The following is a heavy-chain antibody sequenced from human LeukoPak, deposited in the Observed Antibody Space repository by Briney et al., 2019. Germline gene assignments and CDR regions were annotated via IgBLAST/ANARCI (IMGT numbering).Heavy chain of an antibody. J-gene: IGHJ4*02. CDR1: GYTFSSYG. Sequence: ASVKVSCRASGYTFSSYGIAWVRQAPGQGLEWMGWISGYNGNTNYAQKLQGRVSMTTDTSTTTAYMELRSLTSDDTALYYCARSSLGTITAGPFDYWGQGTLVTVSS. CDR2: ISGYNGNT. D-gene: IGHD5-12*01. CDR3: ARSSLGTITAGPFDY. V-gene: IGHV1-18*01.